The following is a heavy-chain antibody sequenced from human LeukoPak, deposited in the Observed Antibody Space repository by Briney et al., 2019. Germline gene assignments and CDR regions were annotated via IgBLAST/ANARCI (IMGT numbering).Heavy chain of an antibody. J-gene: IGHJ3*02. Sequence: PGGSLRLSCAASGFTFSSYSMNWVRQAPGKGLEWVSSISSSSSYIYYADSVKGRFTISRDNAKNSLYLQMNSLRAEDTAVYYCAILPKWELVETFDIWGQGTMVTVSS. CDR2: ISSSSSYI. CDR1: GFTFSSYS. V-gene: IGHV3-21*01. CDR3: AILPKWELVETFDI. D-gene: IGHD1-26*01.